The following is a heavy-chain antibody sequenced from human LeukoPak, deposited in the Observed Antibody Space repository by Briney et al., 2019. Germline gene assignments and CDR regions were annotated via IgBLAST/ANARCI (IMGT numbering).Heavy chain of an antibody. J-gene: IGHJ5*02. CDR1: GFTFSSYW. D-gene: IGHD6-13*01. CDR3: ARDWLERYSSSWYVLVPGENWFDP. CDR2: IKQDGSEK. Sequence: QLGGSLRLSCAASGFTFSSYWMSWVRQAPGKGLEWVANIKQDGSEKYYVDSVKGRFTISRDNAKNSLYLQMNSLRAEDTAVYYCARDWLERYSSSWYVLVPGENWFDPWGQGTLVTVSS. V-gene: IGHV3-7*01.